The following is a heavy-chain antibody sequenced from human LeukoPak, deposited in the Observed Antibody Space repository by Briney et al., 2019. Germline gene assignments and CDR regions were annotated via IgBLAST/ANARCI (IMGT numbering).Heavy chain of an antibody. D-gene: IGHD6-6*01. CDR3: ARGGQDSSSSRFDC. CDR1: GYTFIDYY. V-gene: IGHV1-2*02. CDR2: INPNSGGT. Sequence: ASVKVSCKASGYTFIDYYMNWVRQAPGQGLEWMGWINPNSGGTDYVQKFQGRVTMTRDTSISTAYMELSSLRSDDTAVYYCARGGQDSSSSRFDCWGQGTLVTVSS. J-gene: IGHJ4*02.